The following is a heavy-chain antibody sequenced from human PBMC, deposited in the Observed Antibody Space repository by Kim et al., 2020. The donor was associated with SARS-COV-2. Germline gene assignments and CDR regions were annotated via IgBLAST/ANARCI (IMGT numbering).Heavy chain of an antibody. CDR3: ARGGDIVVVPAADYGMDV. D-gene: IGHD2-2*01. J-gene: IGHJ6*02. V-gene: IGHV3-11*06. Sequence: KGRFTHTRDNAKNSMSLQMNSLRAEDTAVYYCARGGDIVVVPAADYGMDVWGQGTTVTVSS.